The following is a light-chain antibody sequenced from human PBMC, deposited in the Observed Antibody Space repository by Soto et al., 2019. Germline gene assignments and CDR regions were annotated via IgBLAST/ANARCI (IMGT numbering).Light chain of an antibody. CDR1: RSIDSY. Sequence: DIQVTQSPSSLSASLGDRVTITCRASRSIDSYLNWYQQKPGKAPKLLISAASSLESGLPSRFSGSGSGTEFTLTISSLQPEDIATYYCQQSYRTPPYTFGQGTKLDIK. J-gene: IGKJ2*01. CDR2: AAS. CDR3: QQSYRTPPYT. V-gene: IGKV1-39*01.